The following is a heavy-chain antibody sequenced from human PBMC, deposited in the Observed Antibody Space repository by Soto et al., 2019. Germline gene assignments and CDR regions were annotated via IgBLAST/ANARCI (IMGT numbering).Heavy chain of an antibody. CDR2: IYYSGST. V-gene: IGHV4-30-4*01. D-gene: IGHD3-9*01. Sequence: SETLSLTCTVSGGSISSGDYYWSWIRQPPGKGLEWIGYIYYSGSTYYNPSLKSRVTISVDKSKNQFSLKLTSVTAADTAFYYCARKGYFDWLYFDSWGQGTLVTVS. CDR3: ARKGYFDWLYFDS. J-gene: IGHJ4*02. CDR1: GGSISSGDYY.